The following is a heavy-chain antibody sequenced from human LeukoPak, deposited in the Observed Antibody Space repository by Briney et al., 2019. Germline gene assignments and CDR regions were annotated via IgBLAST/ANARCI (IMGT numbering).Heavy chain of an antibody. CDR2: IKQDGSEK. Sequence: GGSLRLSCAASGFTFSSYWMSWVRQAPGKGLEWVANIKQDGSEKYYVDSVEGRFTISRDNAKNSLYLQMNSLRAEDTAVYYCARDRYVWGSRSLDYWGQGTLVTVSS. D-gene: IGHD3-16*01. CDR1: GFTFSSYW. J-gene: IGHJ4*02. V-gene: IGHV3-7*01. CDR3: ARDRYVWGSRSLDY.